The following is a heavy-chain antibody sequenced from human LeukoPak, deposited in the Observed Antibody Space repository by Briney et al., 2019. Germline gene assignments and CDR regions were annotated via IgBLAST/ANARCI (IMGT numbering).Heavy chain of an antibody. CDR1: GGSISSYY. V-gene: IGHV4-59*01. CDR3: ARGLQPHAFDI. Sequence: SETLSLTCPVSGGSISSYYWSWIRQPPGKGLEWIGYIYYSGSTNYNPSLKSRVTISVDTSKNQFSLKLSSVTAADTAVYYCARGLQPHAFDIWGQGTMVTVSS. D-gene: IGHD5-18*01. J-gene: IGHJ3*02. CDR2: IYYSGST.